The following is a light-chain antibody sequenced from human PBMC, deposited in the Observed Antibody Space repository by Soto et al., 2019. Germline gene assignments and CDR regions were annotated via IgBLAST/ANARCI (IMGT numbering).Light chain of an antibody. CDR1: TSDIGDYNY. CDR3: SSFTSKSTLI. Sequence: QSVLTQPASVSGSPGQSITISCSGTTSDIGDYNYVSWYQHHPAKAPKLMIFEVTKRPAGVSTRFSGSKSGNTASLTISGLQAEDEAHYYCSSFTSKSTLIFGGGTKVTVL. CDR2: EVT. J-gene: IGLJ2*01. V-gene: IGLV2-14*01.